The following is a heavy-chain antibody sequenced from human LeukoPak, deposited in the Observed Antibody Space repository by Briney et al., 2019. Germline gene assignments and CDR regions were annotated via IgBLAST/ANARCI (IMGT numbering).Heavy chain of an antibody. J-gene: IGHJ4*02. CDR2: IYNGGCT. CDR3: VRAYDY. Sequence: SETLSLTCAVYGGSFSGSNWSWLRQPPGKGLEWIGEIYNGGCTIYNPSLKSRVTISVDTSKNQFSLDLISVTAADTDVYYCVRAYDYWGQGTLVTVSS. CDR1: GGSFSGSN. V-gene: IGHV4-34*01.